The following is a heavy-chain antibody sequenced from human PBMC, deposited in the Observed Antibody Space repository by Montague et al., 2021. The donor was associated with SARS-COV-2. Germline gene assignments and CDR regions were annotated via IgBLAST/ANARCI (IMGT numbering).Heavy chain of an antibody. CDR1: RFSFSSYA. CDR3: AKVGSSWYHAYYFGMDV. Sequence: SRRLSCAASRFSFSSYAMSWVRQAPGKGLEWVSAICGSGGSTYYPDSVKGRFTISRDNSKNTLFLQMNSLRAEDTALYYCAKVGSSWYHAYYFGMDVWGQGTTVTVSS. V-gene: IGHV3-23*01. J-gene: IGHJ6*02. D-gene: IGHD6-13*01. CDR2: ICGSGGST.